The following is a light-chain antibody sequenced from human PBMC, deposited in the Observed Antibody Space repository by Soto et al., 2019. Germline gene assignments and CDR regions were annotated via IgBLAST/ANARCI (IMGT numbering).Light chain of an antibody. CDR1: SSDVGRYNF. J-gene: IGLJ1*01. Sequence: SVLTQPPSASGSPGQSVTISCIGTSSDVGRYNFVSCYQHHPGKAPKLIIYKVTKRPSGVPDRFSGSKSGNTASLTVSGLQADDEADYFCSSYVGSNNYVFGTGNKVTVL. CDR3: SSYVGSNNYV. V-gene: IGLV2-8*01. CDR2: KVT.